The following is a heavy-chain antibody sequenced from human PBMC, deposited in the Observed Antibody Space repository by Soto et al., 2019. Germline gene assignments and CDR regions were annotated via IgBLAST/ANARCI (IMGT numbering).Heavy chain of an antibody. CDR3: AKGRTTRFYYYYYMDV. D-gene: IGHD1-1*01. V-gene: IGHV3-23*01. CDR1: GFIFSSYA. CDR2: ISGSGDNT. Sequence: GGSLRLSCAASGFIFSSYAMSWVRQAPGKGFEWVSSISGSGDNTYYADSVKGRFTVSRDNSKNTLYVQVDSLRAEDTAIYFCAKGRTTRFYYYYYMDVWGKGTTVTVSS. J-gene: IGHJ6*03.